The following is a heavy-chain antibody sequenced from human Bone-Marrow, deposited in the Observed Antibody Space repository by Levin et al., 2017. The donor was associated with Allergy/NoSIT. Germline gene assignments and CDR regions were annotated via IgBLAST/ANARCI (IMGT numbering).Heavy chain of an antibody. CDR2: ISGTGGSA. CDR3: ARGTPATVVVTGLDY. CDR1: GFMLSNYA. J-gene: IGHJ4*02. D-gene: IGHD2-21*02. Sequence: ASVKVSCAASGFMLSNYAMSWVRQAPGKGLEWVSGISGTGGSAHYADSVRGRFTISRDNSNNTVYLQMNSLRAEDAAVYYCARGTPATVVVTGLDYWGQGTLVAVSS. V-gene: IGHV3-23*01.